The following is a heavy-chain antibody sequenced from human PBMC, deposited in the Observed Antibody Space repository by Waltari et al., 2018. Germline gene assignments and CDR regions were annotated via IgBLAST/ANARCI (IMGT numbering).Heavy chain of an antibody. V-gene: IGHV1-2*06. CDR2: INSDSGVT. CDR1: GYTFTDYY. J-gene: IGHJ4*02. D-gene: IGHD2-2*02. CDR3: ARASTSDEYTSHFDY. Sequence: QVQLLQSGAEMKKPGTSVKVSCKTAGYTFTDYYINWLRQAPGQGLECLGRINSDSGVTDNAQKFQGRVTMTTDTSVSTVYLELSALTSGDTALYYCARASTSDEYTSHFDYWGQGTPVTVS.